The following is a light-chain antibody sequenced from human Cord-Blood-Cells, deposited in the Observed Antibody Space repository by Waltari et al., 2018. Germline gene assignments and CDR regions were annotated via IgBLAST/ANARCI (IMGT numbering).Light chain of an antibody. CDR3: SSYTSSSTLDVV. Sequence: QSALTQPASVSGSPGQSITISCTGTSSDVGGYNYVSWYQQHPGKAPKLMIYEVSNRPSGVSNSFSGSKSGNTASLTISGLQAEDEADYYCSSYTSSSTLDVVFGGGTKLTVL. J-gene: IGLJ2*01. CDR1: SSDVGGYNY. V-gene: IGLV2-14*01. CDR2: EVS.